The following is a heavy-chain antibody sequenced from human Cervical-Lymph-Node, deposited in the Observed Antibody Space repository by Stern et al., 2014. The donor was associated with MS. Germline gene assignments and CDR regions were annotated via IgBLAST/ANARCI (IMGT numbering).Heavy chain of an antibody. V-gene: IGHV4-59*01. Sequence: QVQLQESGPGLVKPSETLSLTCTVSGGSFNNYYWSWIRQPPGKGLEWIGYIYQGGSTKYNPSLKSRVTITLHTSKKQFSLRLTSVTAADTAVDYCARVDDCSGGTCFSTSWFDPWGQGTLVTVSS. CDR2: IYQGGST. CDR3: ARVDDCSGGTCFSTSWFDP. J-gene: IGHJ5*02. CDR1: GGSFNNYY. D-gene: IGHD2-15*01.